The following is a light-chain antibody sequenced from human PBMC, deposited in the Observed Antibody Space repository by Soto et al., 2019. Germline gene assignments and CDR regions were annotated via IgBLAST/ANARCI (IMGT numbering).Light chain of an antibody. CDR1: QSIRSW. CDR3: QQYETNPKT. J-gene: IGKJ1*01. CDR2: DAS. V-gene: IGKV1-5*01. Sequence: DIQMTQSPSTLSASVGDRVTITCRASQSIRSWLAWYQQKPGKAPNLLIYDASSLESGVPSRFAGSGSGTEFTLTITSLQPDDFATYYCQQYETNPKTFGQGTKVDIK.